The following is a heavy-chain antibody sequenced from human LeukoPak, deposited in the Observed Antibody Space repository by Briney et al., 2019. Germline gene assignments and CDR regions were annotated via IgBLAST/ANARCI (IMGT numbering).Heavy chain of an antibody. CDR1: GFTFSSYG. Sequence: GGSLRLSCAASGFTFSSYGIDSVRQAPGKGLEWVAFIRYDGSNKYYADSVKGRFTISRDNSNNTLDLQINSRRADDTSVYDCAKVPSSGYYYDYIVYWGQGTLVTVSS. J-gene: IGHJ4*02. CDR3: AKVPSSGYYYDYIVY. V-gene: IGHV3-30*02. D-gene: IGHD3-22*01. CDR2: IRYDGSNK.